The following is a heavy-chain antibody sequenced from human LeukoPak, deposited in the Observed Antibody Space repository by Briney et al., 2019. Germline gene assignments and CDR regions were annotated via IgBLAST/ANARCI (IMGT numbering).Heavy chain of an antibody. CDR1: GFSFSSYV. Sequence: PGGSLRLSCVASGFSFSSYVMNWVRQAPGKGLEWVSSISSSSSYIYYADSVKGRFTISRDNAKNSLYLQMNSLRAEDTAVYYCARDWDSSGWPSDYWGQGTLVTVSS. V-gene: IGHV3-21*01. J-gene: IGHJ4*02. CDR2: ISSSSSYI. D-gene: IGHD6-19*01. CDR3: ARDWDSSGWPSDY.